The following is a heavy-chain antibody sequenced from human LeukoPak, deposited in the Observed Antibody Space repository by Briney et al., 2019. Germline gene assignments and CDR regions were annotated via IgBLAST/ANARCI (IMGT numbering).Heavy chain of an antibody. D-gene: IGHD4-17*01. V-gene: IGHV4-39*07. Sequence: PSETLSLTCTVSGGSISSSSYYWGWIRQPPGKGLEWIGSIYYSGSTYYNPPLKSRVTISVDTSKNQFSLKLSSVTAADTAVYYCASFADYGDYGYYYYYMDVWGKGTTVTVSS. CDR2: IYYSGST. J-gene: IGHJ6*03. CDR1: GGSISSSSYY. CDR3: ASFADYGDYGYYYYYMDV.